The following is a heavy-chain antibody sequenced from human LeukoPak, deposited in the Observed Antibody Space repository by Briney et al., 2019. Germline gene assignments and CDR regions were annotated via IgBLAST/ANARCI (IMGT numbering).Heavy chain of an antibody. Sequence: GGSLRLSCATSEFSVGSNYMTWVRQAPGKGLEWVSRIYSGGSTYYADSVKGRCTISRDNSKHPLYLQMNSLRAEDTAVYYCGNIYYGSGNYDYWGQGTLVTVSS. CDR2: IYSGGST. V-gene: IGHV3-66*01. D-gene: IGHD3-10*01. CDR1: EFSVGSNY. CDR3: GNIYYGSGNYDY. J-gene: IGHJ4*02.